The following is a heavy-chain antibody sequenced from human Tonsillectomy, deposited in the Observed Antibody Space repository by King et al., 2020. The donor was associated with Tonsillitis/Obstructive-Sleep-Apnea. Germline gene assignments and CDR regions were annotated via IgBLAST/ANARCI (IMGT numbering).Heavy chain of an antibody. CDR2: IYPGDADI. CDR1: GYSFTSSW. V-gene: IGHV5-51*01. J-gene: IGHJ4*02. D-gene: IGHD6-19*01. Sequence: VQLVESGAEVKKPGESLKISCKGSGYSFTSSWNGWVRQIPGGGLEWMGIIYPGDADIKYNPSFEGQVTISADKSNNTAYLQWSSLKASDTAMYYCVKHASSGWYGDNWGQGTLVTVSS. CDR3: VKHASSGWYGDN.